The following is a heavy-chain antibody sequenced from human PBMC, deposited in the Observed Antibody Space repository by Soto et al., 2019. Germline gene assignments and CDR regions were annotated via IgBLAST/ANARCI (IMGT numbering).Heavy chain of an antibody. CDR1: GCSFTRYW. Sequence: GESLKISGKGSGCSFTRYWIGWVRQMPGKGLEWMGIIYPGDSDTRYSPSFQGQVTISADKSISTAYLQWSSLKASDTAMYYCLRVLNGDYVYWGQGTLVTVSS. CDR3: LRVLNGDYVY. CDR2: IYPGDSDT. D-gene: IGHD4-17*01. J-gene: IGHJ4*02. V-gene: IGHV5-51*01.